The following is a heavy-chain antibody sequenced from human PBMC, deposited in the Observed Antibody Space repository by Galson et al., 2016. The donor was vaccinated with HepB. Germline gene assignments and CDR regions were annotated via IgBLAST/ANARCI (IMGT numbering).Heavy chain of an antibody. D-gene: IGHD6-13*01. CDR2: ISYDGKNK. CDR1: GFTFSSYP. Sequence: SLRLSCAASGFTFSSYPMHWVRQAPGKGLEWVAVISYDGKNKYYADSVKGRFTISRDNSKNTLFLQMDSLRTEDTTVYYCAKDFRQQLAGYSFDYWGQGTLVTVSS. V-gene: IGHV3-30*01. J-gene: IGHJ4*02. CDR3: AKDFRQQLAGYSFDY.